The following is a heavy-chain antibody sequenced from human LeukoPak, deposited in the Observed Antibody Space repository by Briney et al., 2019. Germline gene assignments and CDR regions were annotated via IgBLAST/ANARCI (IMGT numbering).Heavy chain of an antibody. V-gene: IGHV4-59*13. CDR2: IYYSGST. CDR1: GGSISSYY. CDR3: ARKGYSSSWYPSNWFDP. Sequence: SETLSLTCTVSGGSISSYYWSWIRQSPGKGLEWNGYIYYSGSTNYNPSLKSRVTISVDTSKNQFSLKLSSVTAADTAVYYCARKGYSSSWYPSNWFDPWGQGTLVTVSS. D-gene: IGHD6-13*01. J-gene: IGHJ5*02.